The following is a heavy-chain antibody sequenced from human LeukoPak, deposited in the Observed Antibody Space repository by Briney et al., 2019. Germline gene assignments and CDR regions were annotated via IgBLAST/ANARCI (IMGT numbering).Heavy chain of an antibody. CDR3: ATRWGGQQLPDYFDY. V-gene: IGHV4-39*01. CDR2: IYYSGST. Sequence: SETLSLTCTVSGGSISSSSNYWGWIRQPPGKGLEWIGSIYYSGSTYYNPSLKSRVTISVDTSKNQFSLKLSSVTAADTAVCYCATRWGGQQLPDYFDYWGQGTLVTVSS. D-gene: IGHD6-13*01. J-gene: IGHJ4*02. CDR1: GGSISSSSNY.